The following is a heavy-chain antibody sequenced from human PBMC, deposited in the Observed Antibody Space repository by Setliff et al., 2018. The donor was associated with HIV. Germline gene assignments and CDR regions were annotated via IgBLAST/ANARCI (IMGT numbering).Heavy chain of an antibody. CDR3: ARAYDVLTGYFDY. V-gene: IGHV1-18*01. D-gene: IGHD3-9*01. CDR1: GSSFTSYG. CDR2: ISVYNGYT. Sequence: ASVKVSCKASGSSFTSYGLNWVRQAPGQGLEWMGWISVYNGYTNYAQKVRDRVTMTADTSTSTAYMELRSLRSDDTAVYYCARAYDVLTGYFDYWGQGTLVTVSS. J-gene: IGHJ4*02.